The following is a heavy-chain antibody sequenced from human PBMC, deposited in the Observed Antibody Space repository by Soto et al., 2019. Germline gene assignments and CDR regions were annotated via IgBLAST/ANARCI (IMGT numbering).Heavy chain of an antibody. J-gene: IGHJ5*02. Sequence: VQLVQSGAEVKKPGSSVKLSCKASGGPFSSYHISWVRQAPGQGLEWVGRIIPILGRANNAQHFQGRVTITADTSTNTAYTELSSQTSDDTAVYYCAKVCGTTSSYWCDPWGHGTLVTVSS. CDR3: AKVCGTTSSYWCDP. CDR1: GGPFSSYH. V-gene: IGHV1-69*08. CDR2: IIPILGRA. D-gene: IGHD2-2*01.